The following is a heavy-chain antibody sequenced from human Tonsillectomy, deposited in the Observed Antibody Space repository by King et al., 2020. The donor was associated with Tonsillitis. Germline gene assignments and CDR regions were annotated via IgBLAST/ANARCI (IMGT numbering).Heavy chain of an antibody. J-gene: IGHJ5*02. Sequence: QLVQSGAEVKKPGASVKVSCKASGYTFTSYEINWVRQATGQGLEWMGWMNPNSGNTGYAQKFQGRVTMTRNTSISTAYMELTNLRSEDTAVYYCASSMYHYDSSGYEVHWFDPWGQGTLVTVSS. D-gene: IGHD3-22*01. V-gene: IGHV1-8*02. CDR3: ASSMYHYDSSGYEVHWFDP. CDR1: GYTFTSYE. CDR2: MNPNSGNT.